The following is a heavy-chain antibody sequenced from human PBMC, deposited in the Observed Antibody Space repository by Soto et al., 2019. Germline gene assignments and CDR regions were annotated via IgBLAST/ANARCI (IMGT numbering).Heavy chain of an antibody. CDR2: IYYSGNT. D-gene: IGHD5-18*01. CDR3: ASTRGYTYGYFRYFDY. V-gene: IGHV4-30-4*01. Sequence: PSETLSLPCTLSGGSISSGDYYWGWIPPPPGKGLEWIGYIYYSGNTYSNPSLKSRATISVDTSKNQFSLKLSSVTAADTAVYYCASTRGYTYGYFRYFDYWGQGTLVTVSS. CDR1: GGSISSGDYY. J-gene: IGHJ4*02.